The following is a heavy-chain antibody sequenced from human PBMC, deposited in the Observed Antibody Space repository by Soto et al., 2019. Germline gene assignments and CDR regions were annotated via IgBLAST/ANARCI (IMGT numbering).Heavy chain of an antibody. CDR3: AREFSTWFDP. CDR1: GFSFSDST. J-gene: IGHJ5*02. CDR2: ITGRSTYI. D-gene: IGHD6-13*01. V-gene: IGHV3-21*01. Sequence: EVQLVESGGGLVKPGESLRLSCAASGFSFSDSTMNWVRQAPGKGLEWVSSITGRSTYIYYADSMKGRFTISRDNAKNSLYLQMHSLRAEDTAIYFCAREFSTWFDPWGQGTLVTVS.